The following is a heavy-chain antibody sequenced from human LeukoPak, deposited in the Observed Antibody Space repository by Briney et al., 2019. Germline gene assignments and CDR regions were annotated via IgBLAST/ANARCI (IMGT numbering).Heavy chain of an antibody. CDR2: ISWNSGSI. CDR1: GFTFDDYA. D-gene: IGHD2-2*01. Sequence: PGRSLRLSCAASGFTFDDYAMHWVRQAPGKGLEWVSGISWNSGSIGYADSVKGRFTISRDNAKNSLYLQMNSLRAEDTAVYYCARRASAQLLSSAFDYWGQGTLVTVSS. J-gene: IGHJ4*02. CDR3: ARRASAQLLSSAFDY. V-gene: IGHV3-9*01.